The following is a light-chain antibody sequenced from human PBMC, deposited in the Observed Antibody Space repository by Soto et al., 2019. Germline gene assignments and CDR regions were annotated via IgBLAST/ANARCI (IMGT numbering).Light chain of an antibody. Sequence: EVLMTQSPATLSVSPGERATLSCRASQTVSRNLAWYQQRPGQAPRLLIYDISNRAAGVPASLSGSGSESEFTLTISSLEPEDFAVYYCQQRSYTITFGHGTRLEIK. J-gene: IGKJ5*01. CDR3: QQRSYTIT. CDR2: DIS. CDR1: QTVSRN. V-gene: IGKV3-11*01.